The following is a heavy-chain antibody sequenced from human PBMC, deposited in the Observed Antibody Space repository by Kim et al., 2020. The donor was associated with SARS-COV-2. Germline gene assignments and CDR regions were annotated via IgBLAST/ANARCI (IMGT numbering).Heavy chain of an antibody. D-gene: IGHD3-10*01. Sequence: SRVTISVDTSKNQFSLKLSSVTAADTAVYYCARARLPMVRGVYYYYGMDVWGQGTTVTVSS. V-gene: IGHV4-31*02. J-gene: IGHJ6*02. CDR3: ARARLPMVRGVYYYYGMDV.